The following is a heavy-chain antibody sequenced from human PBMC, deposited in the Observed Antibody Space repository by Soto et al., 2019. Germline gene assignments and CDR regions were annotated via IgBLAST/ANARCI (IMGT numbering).Heavy chain of an antibody. CDR3: ARASVRGLLSKTLFDY. J-gene: IGHJ4*02. CDR1: GYTFSNYG. V-gene: IGHV1-18*04. Sequence: GASVKVSCKASGYTFSNYGLSWVRQAPGQGLEWMGWISAYNGNTNYAQKVQGRVNMTTDTSTNTANIELRSLRSDDTAVYYCARASVRGLLSKTLFDYWGQGTLVTVSS. D-gene: IGHD3-3*01. CDR2: ISAYNGNT.